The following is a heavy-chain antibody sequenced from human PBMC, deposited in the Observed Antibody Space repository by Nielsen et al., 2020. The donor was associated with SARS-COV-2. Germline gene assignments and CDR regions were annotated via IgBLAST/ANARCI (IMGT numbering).Heavy chain of an antibody. J-gene: IGHJ3*02. D-gene: IGHD6-19*01. V-gene: IGHV3-30-3*01. CDR3: AKDSSGWYLAFDI. Sequence: GESLKISCAASGFSFSSYTMSWVRQAPGKGLEWVAVISYDGSNKYYADSVKGRFTISRDNSKNTLYLQMNSLRAEDTALYYCAKDSSGWYLAFDIWGQGTMVTVSS. CDR2: ISYDGSNK. CDR1: GFSFSSYT.